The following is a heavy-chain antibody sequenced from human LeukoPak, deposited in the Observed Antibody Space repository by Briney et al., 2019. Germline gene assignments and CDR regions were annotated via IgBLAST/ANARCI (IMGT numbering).Heavy chain of an antibody. D-gene: IGHD3-10*01. V-gene: IGHV3-33*01. CDR3: ARDDYGSGTGFLDY. CDR2: IWYDGSNK. Sequence: GGSLRLSCAASGFTFSSYGMHWVRQAPGKGLEWVAVIWYDGSNKFYADSVEGRFTISRDNSKNTLFLQMNSLRAEDTAVYSCARDDYGSGTGFLDYWGRGTLVTVSS. J-gene: IGHJ4*02. CDR1: GFTFSSYG.